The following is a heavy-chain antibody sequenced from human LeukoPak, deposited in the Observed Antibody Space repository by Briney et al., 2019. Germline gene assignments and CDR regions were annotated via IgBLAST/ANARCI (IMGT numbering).Heavy chain of an antibody. J-gene: IGHJ3*02. CDR1: GGSFSGYY. CDR2: TSHSGST. Sequence: SETLSLTCAIYGGSFSGYYWSWIRQPPGKGLEWIGETSHSGSTNYNPSLESRVTISVDRSKNQFSLKLSSVTAADTAVYYCARDPLRLDAFDIWGQGTMVTVSS. CDR3: ARDPLRLDAFDI. V-gene: IGHV4-34*01. D-gene: IGHD3-3*01.